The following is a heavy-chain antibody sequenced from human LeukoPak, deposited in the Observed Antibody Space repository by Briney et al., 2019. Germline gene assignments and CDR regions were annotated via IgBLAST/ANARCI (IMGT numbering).Heavy chain of an antibody. V-gene: IGHV3-11*01. Sequence: GGSLRLSCAASGFTFNDYYMSWIRQAPGKGLEWLSYINIGGTNTHYADSVKGRFTISRDNAKKSLCLEMNNLRAEDTAVYYCATGGAGFDTWGQGVLVTVSS. CDR2: INIGGTNT. D-gene: IGHD5-12*01. J-gene: IGHJ5*02. CDR3: ATGGAGFDT. CDR1: GFTFNDYY.